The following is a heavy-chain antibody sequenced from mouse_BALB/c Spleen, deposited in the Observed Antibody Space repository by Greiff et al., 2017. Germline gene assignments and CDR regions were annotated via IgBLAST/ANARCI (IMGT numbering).Heavy chain of an antibody. Sequence: QVQLKESGAELVKPGASVKLSCKASGYTFTSYYMYWVKQRPGQGLEWIGEINPSNGGTNFNEKFKSKATLTVDKSSSTAYMQLSSLTSEDSAVYYCTRGWGREFAYWGQGTLVTVSA. J-gene: IGHJ3*01. D-gene: IGHD1-1*02. CDR1: GYTFTSYY. CDR2: INPSNGGT. V-gene: IGHV1S81*02. CDR3: TRGWGREFAY.